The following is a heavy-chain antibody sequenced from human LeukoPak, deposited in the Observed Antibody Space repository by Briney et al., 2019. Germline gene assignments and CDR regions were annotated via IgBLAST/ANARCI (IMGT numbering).Heavy chain of an antibody. Sequence: GESLKISCKGSGYSFTSYWIGWVRQLPGKGLEWMGIIYPGDSDTKYSPSFQGQVTISADKSISTAYLQWSSLKASDTAMYYCARQDYHILTGFDYWGQGTLVTVSS. CDR3: ARQDYHILTGFDY. J-gene: IGHJ4*02. D-gene: IGHD3-9*01. CDR1: GYSFTSYW. CDR2: IYPGDSDT. V-gene: IGHV5-51*01.